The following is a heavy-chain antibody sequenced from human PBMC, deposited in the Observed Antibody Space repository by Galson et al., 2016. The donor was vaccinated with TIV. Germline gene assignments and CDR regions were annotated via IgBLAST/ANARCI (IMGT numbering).Heavy chain of an antibody. J-gene: IGHJ3*02. Sequence: SLRLSCAASGFTFSSHWMSWIRQAPGKGLEWVANINEDGSGKYYLDSVKGRLTTSRDNAKNSLYLQMNSLQDEDTAVYYCARISCSGGRIWDAFDIWGQGTQVTVSS. CDR3: ARISCSGGRIWDAFDI. D-gene: IGHD2-15*01. V-gene: IGHV3-7*03. CDR2: INEDGSGK. CDR1: GFTFSSHW.